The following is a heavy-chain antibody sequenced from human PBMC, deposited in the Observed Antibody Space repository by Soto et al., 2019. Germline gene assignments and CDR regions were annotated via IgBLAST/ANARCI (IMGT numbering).Heavy chain of an antibody. J-gene: IGHJ4*02. CDR3: ARDTGPAMDYSDF. CDR2: IFQSGSA. CDR1: GFSINSGDY. V-gene: IGHV4-38-2*02. Sequence: LSLTCAVSGFSINSGDYWGWLRQPPGKGLEWIGSIFQSGSAYYNPSLKSRVTISVDTSKNQFSLKLNSVTAADTAVYYCARDTGPAMDYSDFWGQGILVTVSS. D-gene: IGHD2-8*02.